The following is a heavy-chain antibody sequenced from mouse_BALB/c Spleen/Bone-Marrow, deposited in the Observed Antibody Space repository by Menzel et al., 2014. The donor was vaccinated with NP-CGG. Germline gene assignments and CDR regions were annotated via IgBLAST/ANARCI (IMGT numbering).Heavy chain of an antibody. Sequence: EVQLQQSGAELVKPGASVKLSCTASGFNIKDTYMYWVKQRPEQGLEWICLIDFSIGNTKYDPKFQGKATITADTSSNTAYLQLSSLTSEDTAVYYCARYRYYGSSYAMDYWGQGTSVTVSS. CDR1: GFNIKDTY. V-gene: IGHV14-3*02. CDR3: ARYRYYGSSYAMDY. D-gene: IGHD1-1*01. CDR2: IDFSIGNT. J-gene: IGHJ4*01.